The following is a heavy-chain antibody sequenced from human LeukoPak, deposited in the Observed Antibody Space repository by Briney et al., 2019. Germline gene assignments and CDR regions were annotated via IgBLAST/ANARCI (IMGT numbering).Heavy chain of an antibody. CDR3: ASSPVRGYSSSAIDY. J-gene: IGHJ4*02. D-gene: IGHD6-13*01. CDR1: GYTFTGYY. CDR2: INPNSGGT. Sequence: GASVKVSCKASGYTFTGYYMHWVRQAPGQGLEWMGWINPNSGGTNYAQKFQGRVTMTRDTSISTAYMELSRLRSDDTAVYYCASSPVRGYSSSAIDYWGQGTLVTVSS. V-gene: IGHV1-2*02.